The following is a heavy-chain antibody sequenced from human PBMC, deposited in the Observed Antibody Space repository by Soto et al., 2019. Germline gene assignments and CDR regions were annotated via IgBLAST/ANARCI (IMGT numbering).Heavy chain of an antibody. Sequence: PGGSLRLSCSASGFTFSSYAMHWVRQAPGKGLEYVSAISSNGGSTYYADSMKGRFTISRDNSKNTLYLQMSSLRAEDTAVYYCVKTPPTMIVVATFDYWGQGTLVTVSS. D-gene: IGHD3-22*01. CDR1: GFTFSSYA. CDR2: ISSNGGST. CDR3: VKTPPTMIVVATFDY. J-gene: IGHJ4*02. V-gene: IGHV3-64D*06.